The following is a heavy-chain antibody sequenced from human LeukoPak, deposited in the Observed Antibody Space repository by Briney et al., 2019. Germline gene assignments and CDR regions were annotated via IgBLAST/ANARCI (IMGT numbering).Heavy chain of an antibody. Sequence: ASVKVSCKASGYTFTGYYMHWVRQAPGQGLEWMGRIIPILGIANYAQKFQGRVTITADKSTSTAYMELSSLRSEDTAVYYCAREGEIPRGNDYWGQGTLVTVSS. D-gene: IGHD3-10*01. CDR2: IIPILGIA. J-gene: IGHJ4*02. V-gene: IGHV1-69*04. CDR3: AREGEIPRGNDY. CDR1: GYTFTGYY.